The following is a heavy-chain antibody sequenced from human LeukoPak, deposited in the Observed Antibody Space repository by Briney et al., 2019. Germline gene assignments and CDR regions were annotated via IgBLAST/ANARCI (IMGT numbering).Heavy chain of an antibody. J-gene: IGHJ4*02. CDR3: AREDDHSNYPSTLDY. CDR1: GDSVSSNSAA. D-gene: IGHD4-11*01. CDR2: TYYRSKWYN. V-gene: IGHV6-1*01. Sequence: SETLSLTCAISGDSVSSNSAAWNWIRQSPSRGLEWLGRTYYRSKWYNDYAVSVKSRITINPDTSKNQFSLQLNSVTPEDTAVYYCAREDDHSNYPSTLDYWGQGTLVTVSS.